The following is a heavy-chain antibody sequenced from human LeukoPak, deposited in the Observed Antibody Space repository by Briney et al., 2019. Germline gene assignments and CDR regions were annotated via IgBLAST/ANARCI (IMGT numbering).Heavy chain of an antibody. CDR1: GYTFTGYY. D-gene: IGHD3-10*01. Sequence: ASVKVSCKASGYTFTGYYMHWVRQAPGQGLEWMGWINPNSGGTNYAQKFQGRVTMTRDTSISTAYMELSRLRSDDKAVYYCARAYGSGTYNWFDPWGQGTLVTVSS. CDR2: INPNSGGT. V-gene: IGHV1-2*02. CDR3: ARAYGSGTYNWFDP. J-gene: IGHJ5*02.